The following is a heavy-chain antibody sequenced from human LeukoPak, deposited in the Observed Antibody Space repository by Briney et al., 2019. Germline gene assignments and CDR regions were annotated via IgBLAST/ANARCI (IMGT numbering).Heavy chain of an antibody. CDR2: ISYDGSNK. CDR3: AKVWGPAAVYDY. CDR1: GFTFSSYG. V-gene: IGHV3-30*18. Sequence: GGSLRLFCAASGFTFSSYGMHWVRQAPGKGLEGVAVISYDGSNKYYADSVKGRFTISRDNSKNTLYLQMNSLRAEDTAVYYCAKVWGPAAVYDYWGQGTLVTVSS. D-gene: IGHD6-13*01. J-gene: IGHJ4*02.